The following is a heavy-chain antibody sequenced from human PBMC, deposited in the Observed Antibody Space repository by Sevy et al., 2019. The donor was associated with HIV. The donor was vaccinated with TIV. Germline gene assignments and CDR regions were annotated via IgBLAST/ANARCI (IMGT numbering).Heavy chain of an antibody. V-gene: IGHV3-23*01. CDR1: GFTFTSYA. D-gene: IGHD2-2*01. Sequence: GGSLRLSCAASGFTFTSYAMSWVRQAPGKGLEWVSSISGSHGNTYYADSVKGRFTISRDNSKNTLYLQMSSLRAEDTAVYYCAKSEWGNIGFCARSSCYPFDYWGQGTLVTVSS. CDR2: ISGSHGNT. J-gene: IGHJ4*02. CDR3: AKSEWGNIGFCARSSCYPFDY.